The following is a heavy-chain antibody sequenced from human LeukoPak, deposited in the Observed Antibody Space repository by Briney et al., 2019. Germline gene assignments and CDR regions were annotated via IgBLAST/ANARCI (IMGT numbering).Heavy chain of an antibody. J-gene: IGHJ5*02. CDR3: ATRSSSWYGGGWFDP. D-gene: IGHD6-13*01. CDR2: FDPEDGET. Sequence: ASVKVSCKVSGYTLTELSMHWVRQAPGKGLEWMGGFDPEDGETIYAQKFQGRVTMTEDTSTDTAYMELSSLRSEDTAVYYCATRSSSWYGGGWFDPWGQGTLVTVSS. CDR1: GYTLTELS. V-gene: IGHV1-24*01.